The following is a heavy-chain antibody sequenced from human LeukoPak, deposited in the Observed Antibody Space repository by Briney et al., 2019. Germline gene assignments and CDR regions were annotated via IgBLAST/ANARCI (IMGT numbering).Heavy chain of an antibody. CDR3: ASYGEGIYFDY. V-gene: IGHV1-69*05. CDR2: IIPIFGTA. Sequence: SVKVSCKASGGTFSSYAISWVRQAPGQGLEWMGRIIPIFGTANYAQKFQGRVTIPTDESTSTAYMELSSLRSEDTAVYYCASYGEGIYFDYWGQGTLVTVSS. J-gene: IGHJ4*02. CDR1: GGTFSSYA. D-gene: IGHD4-17*01.